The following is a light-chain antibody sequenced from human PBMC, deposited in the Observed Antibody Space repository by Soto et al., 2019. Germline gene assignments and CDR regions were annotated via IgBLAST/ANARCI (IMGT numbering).Light chain of an antibody. CDR1: ASDVGGYNY. J-gene: IGLJ2*01. Sequence: QSALTQPASVSGSPGQSITISCTGTASDVGGYNYVAWYQQHPGKVPKLMMYDVNNRPSGVSYRFSGSKSGNTASLTISGLQAEDEGDYYCSSYTSSTTLVFDGGTKLTVL. V-gene: IGLV2-14*01. CDR3: SSYTSSTTLV. CDR2: DVN.